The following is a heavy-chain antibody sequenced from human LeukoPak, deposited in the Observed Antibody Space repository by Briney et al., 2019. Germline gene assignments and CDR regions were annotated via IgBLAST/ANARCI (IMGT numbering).Heavy chain of an antibody. V-gene: IGHV4-59*01. J-gene: IGHJ4*02. D-gene: IGHD3-10*01. CDR1: GGSISTYY. Sequence: SETLSLTCTVSGGSISTYYWSWIRQPPGKGPEWIGYIYYSGSTNYNPSLESRVTISVDTSKNRFSLKLSSVTAADTAVYYWAGAPGSGSYSADYWGQGTLVTVSS. CDR3: AGAPGSGSYSADY. CDR2: IYYSGST.